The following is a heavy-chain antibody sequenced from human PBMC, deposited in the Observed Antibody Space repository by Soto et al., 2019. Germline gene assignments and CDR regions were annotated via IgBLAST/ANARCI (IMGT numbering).Heavy chain of an antibody. J-gene: IGHJ5*02. D-gene: IGHD4-17*01. Sequence: SETLSLTCTVSGGSISSYYGSWIRQPPGKGLEWIGYIYYSGSTNYNPSLKSRVTISVDTSKNQFSLKLSSVTAADTAVYYCARASTVTTRGSRNNWFDPWGQGTLVT. CDR3: ARASTVTTRGSRNNWFDP. CDR2: IYYSGST. V-gene: IGHV4-59*08. CDR1: GGSISSYY.